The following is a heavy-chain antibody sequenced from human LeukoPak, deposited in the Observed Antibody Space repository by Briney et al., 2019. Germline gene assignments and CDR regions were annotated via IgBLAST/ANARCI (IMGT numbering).Heavy chain of an antibody. D-gene: IGHD3-22*01. V-gene: IGHV3-30*18. Sequence: GGSLRLSCAASGFTFSSYDMHWVRQAPGKGLEGVAVISYDGSNKYYADSVKGRFTISRDNSKNTLYLQMNSLRAEDTAVYYCANDLYYGSYFDYWGEGALVTVSS. CDR1: GFTFSSYD. CDR2: ISYDGSNK. J-gene: IGHJ4*02. CDR3: ANDLYYGSYFDY.